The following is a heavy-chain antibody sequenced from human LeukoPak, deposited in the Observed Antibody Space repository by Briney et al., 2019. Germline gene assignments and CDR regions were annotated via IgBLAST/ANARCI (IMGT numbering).Heavy chain of an antibody. CDR2: INRSGRT. CDR1: GGSFRGYY. J-gene: IGHJ4*02. V-gene: IGHV4-34*01. Sequence: PSGTLSLPCAVLGGSFRGYYWGWIRPRPGKGLEGIGEINRSGRTNYNPTLKSRVTISVDTSKNQFSLKLSSVTAADTAVYYCASLRRVVRGPNDYWGQGTLVTVSS. CDR3: ASLRRVVRGPNDY. D-gene: IGHD3-10*01.